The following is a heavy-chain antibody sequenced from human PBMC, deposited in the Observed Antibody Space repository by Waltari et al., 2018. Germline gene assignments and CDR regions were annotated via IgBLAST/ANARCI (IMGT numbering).Heavy chain of an antibody. CDR3: ARKDYGDYVNAFDI. CDR2: IYYSGST. J-gene: IGHJ3*02. CDR1: GCSISSSSYY. D-gene: IGHD4-17*01. V-gene: IGHV4-39*07. Sequence: QLQLQESGPGLVKPSETLSLTCTVSGCSISSSSYYWGWIRQPPGKGLEWIGSIYYSGSTYYNPSLKSRVTISVDTSKNQFSLKLSSVTAADTAVYYCARKDYGDYVNAFDIWGQGTMVTVSS.